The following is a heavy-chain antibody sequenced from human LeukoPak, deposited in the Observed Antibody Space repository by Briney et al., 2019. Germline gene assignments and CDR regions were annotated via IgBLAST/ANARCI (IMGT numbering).Heavy chain of an antibody. CDR1: GGSISPYY. D-gene: IGHD5-12*01. V-gene: IGHV4-4*07. J-gene: IGHJ6*03. Sequence: SETLSLTCTVSGGSISPYYWTWIRQSAGKGLDYIGRIHSGGTTNYNPSLTSRITLSVDTSQNQFSLKLTSVTAAATAVYFCARDSPNGYTHGHRYYYMDVWGKGTTVTVSS. CDR3: ARDSPNGYTHGHRYYYMDV. CDR2: IHSGGTT.